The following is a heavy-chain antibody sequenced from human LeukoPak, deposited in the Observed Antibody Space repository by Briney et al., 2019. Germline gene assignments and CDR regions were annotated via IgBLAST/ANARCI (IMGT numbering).Heavy chain of an antibody. CDR1: GFTFSNYA. Sequence: GGSLRLSCAASGFTFSNYAMTWVRQAPGKGLEWVSVISTSGGSTYYADSVKGRFTISRDNSKNTPYLQMNSLRAEDTAVYYCAKRIAAAGPYFDYWGQGTLVTVSS. V-gene: IGHV3-23*01. CDR2: ISTSGGST. CDR3: AKRIAAAGPYFDY. J-gene: IGHJ4*02. D-gene: IGHD6-13*01.